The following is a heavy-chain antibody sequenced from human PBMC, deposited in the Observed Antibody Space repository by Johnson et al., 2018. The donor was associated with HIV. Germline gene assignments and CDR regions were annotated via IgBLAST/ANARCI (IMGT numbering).Heavy chain of an antibody. J-gene: IGHJ3*02. Sequence: MLLVESGGGLVQPGGSLRLSCAASGFTFSSYWMSWVRQAPGKGLEWVANIKQDGSEKYYVDSVKGRFTISRDNAKNSLYLQMNSLRAEDTAVYYCAKGAAAAGPDAFDIWGQGTMVTVSS. D-gene: IGHD6-13*01. CDR3: AKGAAAAGPDAFDI. CDR2: IKQDGSEK. CDR1: GFTFSSYW. V-gene: IGHV3-7*05.